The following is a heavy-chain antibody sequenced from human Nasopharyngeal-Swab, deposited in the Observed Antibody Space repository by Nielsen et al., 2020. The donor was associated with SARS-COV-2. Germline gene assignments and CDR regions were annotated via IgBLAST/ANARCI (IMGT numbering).Heavy chain of an antibody. CDR1: GGSFSGYY. CDR3: ARGDFRQIAASYYFDY. Sequence: SETLSLTCAVYGGSFSGYYWSWIRQLPGKGLEWIGEINHSGSTNYNPSLKSRVTISVDTSKNQFSLKLSSVTAADTAVYYCARGDFRQIAASYYFDYWGQGTLVTVSS. V-gene: IGHV4-34*01. CDR2: INHSGST. D-gene: IGHD6-6*01. J-gene: IGHJ4*02.